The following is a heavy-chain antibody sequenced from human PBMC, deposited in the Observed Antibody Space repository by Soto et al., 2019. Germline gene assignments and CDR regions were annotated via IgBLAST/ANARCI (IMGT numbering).Heavy chain of an antibody. CDR1: GGTFGNYA. D-gene: IGHD3-9*01. CDR3: AKDGHDLLTTPGPRAGYNWFDS. J-gene: IGHJ5*01. CDR2: IIPVFYSA. Sequence: QVRLVQSGAEVKKPGSSVKVSCEASGGTFGNYAVSWVRQAPGQGLEWVGGIIPVFYSASYAQIFQGRVTITADESKTTIYLTLTSLTFEDTAIYYCAKDGHDLLTTPGPRAGYNWFDSWGQGTLVSVSA. V-gene: IGHV1-69*01.